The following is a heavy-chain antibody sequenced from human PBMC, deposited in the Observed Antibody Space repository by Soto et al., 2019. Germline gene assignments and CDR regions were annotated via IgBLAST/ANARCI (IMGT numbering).Heavy chain of an antibody. J-gene: IGHJ4*02. D-gene: IGHD6-6*01. V-gene: IGHV3-48*03. Sequence: EVQLVESGGGLVQPGGSLRLSCAASGFTFSSYEMNWVRQAPGKGLEWVSYISSSGSTIYYADSVKGRFTISRDNAKNSLYLQMNSLRAEDTAVYYCARDPHSSSPGSYWGQGTLVTVSS. CDR3: ARDPHSSSPGSY. CDR2: ISSSGSTI. CDR1: GFTFSSYE.